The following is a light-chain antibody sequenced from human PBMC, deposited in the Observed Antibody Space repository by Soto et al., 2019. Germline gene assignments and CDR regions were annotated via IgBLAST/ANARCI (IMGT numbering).Light chain of an antibody. V-gene: IGKV1-6*01. Sequence: AIQMTQSPSSLSASLGDRVAISCRASQDIRNTLAWYQQKPGEAPKLLIFAASNLQSGVPSRFSGSGSVTDFTLAITGLQPEDFATYYCLQYYNFSWTFGQGTKVDIK. CDR1: QDIRNT. CDR2: AAS. CDR3: LQYYNFSWT. J-gene: IGKJ1*01.